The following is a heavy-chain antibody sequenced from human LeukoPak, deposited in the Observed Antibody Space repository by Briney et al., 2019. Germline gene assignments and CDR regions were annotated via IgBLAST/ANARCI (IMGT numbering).Heavy chain of an antibody. CDR2: IIPISGTT. D-gene: IGHD5-24*01. CDR3: ARVRGEGYKLYYYDYFMDV. CDR1: GGTFSSDL. V-gene: IGHV1-69*06. Sequence: SVKVSCKASGGTFSSDLINWVRQAPGQGLEWMGGIIPISGTTNYAQRFRGSVTITGDKSTSTAYLELSGLRSEDTAVYYCARVRGEGYKLYYYDYFMDVWGIGTPVTVSS. J-gene: IGHJ6*03.